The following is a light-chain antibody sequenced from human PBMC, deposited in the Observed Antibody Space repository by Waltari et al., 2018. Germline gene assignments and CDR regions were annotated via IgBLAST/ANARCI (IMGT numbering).Light chain of an antibody. CDR2: DVN. J-gene: IGLJ3*02. V-gene: IGLV2-14*03. CDR1: RCAVCCYND. CDR3: SSYTSSSTQV. Sequence: QSALPQPASVSGSPGQSITISCTGTRCAVCCYNDVSWYQQYPGKAPQLMIYDVNNRPSGVSNRFSGSKSGNTASLTISGLQAEDEADYYCSSYTSSSTQVFGGGTKLTVL.